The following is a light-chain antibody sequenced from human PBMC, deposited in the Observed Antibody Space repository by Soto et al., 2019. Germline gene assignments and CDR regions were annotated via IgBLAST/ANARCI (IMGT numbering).Light chain of an antibody. CDR3: QQYNNWPEGT. V-gene: IGKV3-15*01. Sequence: EIVMTQSPATLSVSPGERATLSCRASQSVSSNLAWYQQKPGQAPRLLIYGASPRATGIPARFSGSGSGTEFTLTISSLQSEDFAVYYCQQYNNWPEGTFGQRTKVAIK. CDR2: GAS. CDR1: QSVSSN. J-gene: IGKJ1*01.